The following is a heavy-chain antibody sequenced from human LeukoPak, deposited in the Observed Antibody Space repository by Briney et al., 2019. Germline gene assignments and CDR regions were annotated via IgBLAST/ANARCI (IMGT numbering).Heavy chain of an antibody. D-gene: IGHD3-22*01. CDR2: INHSGST. Sequence: SETLSLTCAVYGGSFSGYYWSWIRQPPGKGPEWIGEINHSGSTNYNPSLKSRVTISVDTSKNQFSLKLSSVTAADTAVYYCARAFGDSSGYYYYFDYWGQGTLVTVSS. CDR3: ARAFGDSSGYYYYFDY. CDR1: GGSFSGYY. V-gene: IGHV4-34*01. J-gene: IGHJ4*02.